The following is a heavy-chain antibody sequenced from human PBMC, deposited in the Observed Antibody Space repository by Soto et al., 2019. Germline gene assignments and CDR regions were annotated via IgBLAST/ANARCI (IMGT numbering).Heavy chain of an antibody. V-gene: IGHV3-21*06. Sequence: GGYLRPSCAASGFTFTSYTMNGVRQALGKGLEWVSSISSSSDYIYYADSMKGRVTISRDNAKNSLFLDMNSLTGEDTAVYYCARARVYATGPLDFWGQGTLVTVSS. CDR2: ISSSSDYI. CDR1: GFTFTSYT. D-gene: IGHD6-13*01. CDR3: ARARVYATGPLDF. J-gene: IGHJ4*02.